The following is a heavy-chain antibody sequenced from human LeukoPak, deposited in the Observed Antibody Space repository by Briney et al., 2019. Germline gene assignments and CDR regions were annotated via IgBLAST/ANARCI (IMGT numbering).Heavy chain of an antibody. V-gene: IGHV3-48*02. J-gene: IGHJ4*02. D-gene: IGHD2-21*02. CDR2: INSPSDTI. Sequence: PGGSLRLSCTASGFSFSTYNMNWGRRAPGKGLEWVSYINSPSDTIHYADSVKGRFTISRDNARNLLYLQMNSLRDDDTAVYYCARSVRDCNGDCFSPYFDYWGQGTLVTVSS. CDR1: GFSFSTYN. CDR3: ARSVRDCNGDCFSPYFDY.